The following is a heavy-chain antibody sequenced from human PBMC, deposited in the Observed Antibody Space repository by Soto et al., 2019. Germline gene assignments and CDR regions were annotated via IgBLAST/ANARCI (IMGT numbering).Heavy chain of an antibody. CDR2: IIPILGIA. CDR1: GGTFSSYT. J-gene: IGHJ4*02. V-gene: IGHV1-69*04. CDR3: ARDWYYYDSSGYYSY. D-gene: IGHD3-22*01. Sequence: SVKVSCKASGGTFSSYTISWARQAPGQGLEWMGRIIPILGIANYAQKFQGRVTITADKSTSTAYMELSSLRSEDTAVYYCARDWYYYDSSGYYSYWGQGTLVTVSS.